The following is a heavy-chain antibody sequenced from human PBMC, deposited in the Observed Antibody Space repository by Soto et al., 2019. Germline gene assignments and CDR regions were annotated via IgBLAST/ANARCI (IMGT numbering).Heavy chain of an antibody. Sequence: GGSLRLSCAASGFTFSGSAMHWVRQASGKGLEWVGRIRSKANSYATAYAASVKGRFTISRDDSKNTAYLQMNSLKTEDTAVYYCTRPELYSSGWPAFDYWGQGTLVTVSS. CDR1: GFTFSGSA. D-gene: IGHD6-19*01. V-gene: IGHV3-73*01. J-gene: IGHJ4*02. CDR3: TRPELYSSGWPAFDY. CDR2: IRSKANSYAT.